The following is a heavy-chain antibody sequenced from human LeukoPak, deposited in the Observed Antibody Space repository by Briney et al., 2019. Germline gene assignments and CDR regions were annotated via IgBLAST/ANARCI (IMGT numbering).Heavy chain of an antibody. J-gene: IGHJ5*02. CDR3: AIKPPSGWFGTGWLDP. CDR2: IYHSGTT. D-gene: IGHD3-10*01. V-gene: IGHV4-4*02. CDR1: GGSISNNNW. Sequence: SETLSLTCSVSGGSISNNNWWSWVRQSPGKGLEWIGNIYHSGTTHYNPSLKSRATISVDKSKDQFSLKLNSVTAADTAVYYCAIKPPSGWFGTGWLDPWGQGTLVTVSS.